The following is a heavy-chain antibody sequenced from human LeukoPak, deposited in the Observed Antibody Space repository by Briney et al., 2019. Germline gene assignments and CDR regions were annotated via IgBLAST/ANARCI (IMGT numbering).Heavy chain of an antibody. CDR3: AKDTSYDYVWGSYRYYYFDY. J-gene: IGHJ4*02. V-gene: IGHV3-23*01. D-gene: IGHD3-16*02. CDR1: GFTFSSYA. Sequence: SGGSLRLSCAASGFTFSSYAMSWVRQAPGKGLEWVSAISGSGGSTYYADSVKGRFTISRDNSKNTLYLQMNSLRAEDTAVYYCAKDTSYDYVWGSYRYYYFDYWGQGTLVTVSS. CDR2: ISGSGGST.